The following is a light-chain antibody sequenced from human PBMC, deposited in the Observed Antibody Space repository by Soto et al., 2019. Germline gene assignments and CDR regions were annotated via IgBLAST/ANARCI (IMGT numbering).Light chain of an antibody. J-gene: IGKJ5*01. CDR2: CAS. V-gene: IGKV4-1*01. CDR1: QSVLYISNNKNY. CDR3: QQSYSTPFT. Sequence: DVVMTQSPDSLAVSLGERATINCKSSQSVLYISNNKNYLGWYQQKPGQPPQLLIYCASTRATGISARFSGSGSGTDFTLTISSLQPEDFATYYCQQSYSTPFTFGQGTQLEIK.